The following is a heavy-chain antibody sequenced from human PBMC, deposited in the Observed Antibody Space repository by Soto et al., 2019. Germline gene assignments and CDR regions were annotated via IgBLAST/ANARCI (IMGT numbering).Heavy chain of an antibody. V-gene: IGHV1-24*01. CDR1: GYTLTELS. CDR2: FDPEDGET. CDR3: ATEVGVQARNWFDP. Sequence: ASVKVSCKVSGYTLTELSMHWVRQAPGKGLEWMGGFDPEDGETIYAQKFQGRVTMTEDTSTDTAYMELSSLRSEDTAVYYCATEVGVQARNWFDPWGQGTLVTVSS. J-gene: IGHJ5*02. D-gene: IGHD2-8*01.